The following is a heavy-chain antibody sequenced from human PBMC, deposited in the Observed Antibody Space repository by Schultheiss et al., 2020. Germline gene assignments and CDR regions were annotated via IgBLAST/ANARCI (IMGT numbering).Heavy chain of an antibody. V-gene: IGHV3-66*01. CDR1: GFTVSSNY. CDR2: ISGSGGST. Sequence: GGSLRLSCAASGFTVSSNYMSWVRQAPGKGLEWVSVISGSGGSTYYADSVKGRFTISRDNAKNTLYLQMNSLRAEDTAVYYCARARSAGEWELPDYWGQGTLVTVSS. J-gene: IGHJ4*02. CDR3: ARARSAGEWELPDY. D-gene: IGHD1-26*01.